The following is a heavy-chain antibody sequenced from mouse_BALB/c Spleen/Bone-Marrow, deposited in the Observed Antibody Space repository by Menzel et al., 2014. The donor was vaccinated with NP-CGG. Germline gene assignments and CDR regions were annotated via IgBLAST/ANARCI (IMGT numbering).Heavy chain of an antibody. CDR3: AGEIITSFAY. V-gene: IGHV1-54*01. CDR2: INPGSGGT. D-gene: IGHD1-1*01. Sequence: QVQLQQSGAELVRPGTSVKVSCKASGYAFTNYLIEWVKQRPGQGLEWIGVINPGSGGTNYNEKFKGKATLTADKSSSTAYMQLSSLTSDDSAVYFCAGEIITSFAYWGQGTLVTVSA. J-gene: IGHJ3*01. CDR1: GYAFTNYL.